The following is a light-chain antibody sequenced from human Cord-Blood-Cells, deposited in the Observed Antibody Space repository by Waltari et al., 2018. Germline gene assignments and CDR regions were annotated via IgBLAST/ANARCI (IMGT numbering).Light chain of an antibody. Sequence: DIVMTQSPLSLPVTPGEPASISCRSSQSLLHSNGYNYLDWYLQKPGQSPHHLIYLGSNRASGVPNRFRSSGSGTDCTLNIRRVEAEDGGVCYCMPGRQTTWTFGQGTKVEIK. CDR3: MPGRQTTWT. V-gene: IGKV2-28*01. J-gene: IGKJ1*01. CDR1: QSLLHSNGYNY. CDR2: LGS.